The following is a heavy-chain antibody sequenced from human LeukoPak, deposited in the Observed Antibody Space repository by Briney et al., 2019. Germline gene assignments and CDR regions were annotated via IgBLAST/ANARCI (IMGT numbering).Heavy chain of an antibody. V-gene: IGHV4-38-2*02. CDR1: GYSITSGFS. CDR3: AREGAVPGIDP. J-gene: IGHJ5*02. Sequence: KPSETLSLTCAVSGYSITSGFSWGWIRQPPGKGLEWIGTISHSGTTDYKSTLESRLTISMDTSKNLFSLRLTSVTAADTAVYYWAREGAVPGIDPWGQGTLVTVSS. CDR2: ISHSGTT. D-gene: IGHD3-16*01.